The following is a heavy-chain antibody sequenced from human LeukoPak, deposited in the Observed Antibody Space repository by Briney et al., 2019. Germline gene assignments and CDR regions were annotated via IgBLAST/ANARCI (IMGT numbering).Heavy chain of an antibody. J-gene: IGHJ6*03. CDR1: GGTFSSYA. Sequence: GSSVKVSCEASGGTFSSYAISWVRQAPGQGLEWMGGIIPIFGTANYAQKFQGRVTITTDESTSTAYMELSSLRSEDTAVYHCARAYQPDIYYYYYYMDVWGKGTTVTVSS. CDR3: ARAYQPDIYYYYYYMDV. V-gene: IGHV1-69*05. CDR2: IIPIFGTA. D-gene: IGHD2-2*01.